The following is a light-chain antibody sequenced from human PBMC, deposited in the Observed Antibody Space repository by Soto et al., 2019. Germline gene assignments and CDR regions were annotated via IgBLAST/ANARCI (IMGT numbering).Light chain of an antibody. CDR2: AAS. CDR3: QQLNSYPPF. Sequence: DIQLTQSPSFLSASVGDRVTITCRASQGISSYLAWYQQKPGKAPKLLIYAASTLQSGVPSRFSCSGSGTEFTLTISILQPEDFATYYCQQLNSYPPFFGPGTKVDIK. V-gene: IGKV1-9*01. CDR1: QGISSY. J-gene: IGKJ3*01.